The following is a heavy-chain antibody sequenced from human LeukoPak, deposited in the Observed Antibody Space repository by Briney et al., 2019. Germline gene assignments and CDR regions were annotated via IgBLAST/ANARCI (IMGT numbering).Heavy chain of an antibody. CDR3: ARGYYDSSGYYFSFDY. Sequence: SVKVSCKASGYPFSNHGISWVRQAPGQGLEWMGGIIPIFGTANYAQKFQGRVTITADESTSTAYMELSSLRSEDTAVYYCARGYYDSSGYYFSFDYWGQGTLVTVSS. V-gene: IGHV1-69*13. CDR2: IIPIFGTA. CDR1: GYPFSNHG. D-gene: IGHD3-22*01. J-gene: IGHJ4*02.